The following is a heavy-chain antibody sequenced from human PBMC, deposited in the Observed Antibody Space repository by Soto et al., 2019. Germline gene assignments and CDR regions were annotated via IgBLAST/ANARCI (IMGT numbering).Heavy chain of an antibody. CDR3: ARGANIYDFWSGFGTGYYYGMDV. CDR2: INPSGGST. J-gene: IGHJ6*02. Sequence: ASVKVSCKASGYTFTSYYMHWVRQAPGQGLEWMGIINPSGGSTSYAQKFQGRVTMTRDTSTSTVYMELSSLRSEDTAVYYCARGANIYDFWSGFGTGYYYGMDVWGQGTTVTSP. CDR1: GYTFTSYY. D-gene: IGHD3-3*01. V-gene: IGHV1-46*01.